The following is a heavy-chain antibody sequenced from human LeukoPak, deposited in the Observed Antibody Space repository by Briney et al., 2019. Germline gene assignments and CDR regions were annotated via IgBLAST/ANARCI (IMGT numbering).Heavy chain of an antibody. D-gene: IGHD3-16*01. Sequence: ASVKVSCKASGYTFTSYGISWVRQAPGQGLEWMGWISAYNGNTNYAQKLQGRVTMTTDRSTSTAYMELRSLRSDDTAVYYCARDRRMITFGGVIAYWGQGTLVTVSS. CDR1: GYTFTSYG. CDR3: ARDRRMITFGGVIAY. V-gene: IGHV1-18*01. CDR2: ISAYNGNT. J-gene: IGHJ4*02.